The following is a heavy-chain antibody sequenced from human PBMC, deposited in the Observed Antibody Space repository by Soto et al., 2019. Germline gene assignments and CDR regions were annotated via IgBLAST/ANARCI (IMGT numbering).Heavy chain of an antibody. CDR1: GFTFSSYA. J-gene: IGHJ6*02. CDR2: ISGSGGST. D-gene: IGHD5-18*01. Sequence: GGSLRLSCAASGFTFSSYAMSWVRQAPGKGLEWVSAISGSGGSTYYADSVKGRFTISRDNSKNTLYLQMNSLRAEDTAVYYCAKDEIGYSYGYGEDYYGMDVWGQGTTVNVSS. V-gene: IGHV3-23*01. CDR3: AKDEIGYSYGYGEDYYGMDV.